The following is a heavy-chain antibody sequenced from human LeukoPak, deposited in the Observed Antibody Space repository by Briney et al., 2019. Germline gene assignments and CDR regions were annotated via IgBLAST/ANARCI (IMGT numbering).Heavy chain of an antibody. CDR3: ARDGGTTLDY. CDR2: ITGSGGST. CDR1: GFTFSSYA. D-gene: IGHD1-7*01. Sequence: GGSLRLSCAASGFTFSSYAMSWVRQAPGKGLEWVSAITGSGGSTYCADSVKGRFTISRDNSKNTLYLQMNSLRAEDTAVYYCARDGGTTLDYWGQGTLVTVSS. V-gene: IGHV3-23*01. J-gene: IGHJ4*02.